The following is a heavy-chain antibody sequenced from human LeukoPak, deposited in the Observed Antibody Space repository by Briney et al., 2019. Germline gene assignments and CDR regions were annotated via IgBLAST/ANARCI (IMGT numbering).Heavy chain of an antibody. CDR2: IYPGDSDT. Sequence: GESLKISCKGSGYSFTSYWIGWVRQMPGKGLGWMGIIYPGDSDTRYSPSFQGQVTISADKSISTAYLQWSSLKASDTAMYYCARHEEAAAGNLDVVTMDYWGQGTLVTVSS. CDR1: GYSFTSYW. CDR3: ARHEEAAAGNLDVVTMDY. D-gene: IGHD6-13*01. J-gene: IGHJ4*02. V-gene: IGHV5-51*01.